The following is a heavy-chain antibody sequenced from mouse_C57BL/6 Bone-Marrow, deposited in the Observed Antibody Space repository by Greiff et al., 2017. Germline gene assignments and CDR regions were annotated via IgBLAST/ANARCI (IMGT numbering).Heavy chain of an antibody. CDR2: INPNNGGT. D-gene: IGHD2-5*01. Sequence: EVQLQQSGPELVKPGASVKIPCKASGYTFTDYNMDWVKQSHGKSLEWIGDINPNNGGTIYNQKFKGKATLTVDKSSSTAYMELRSLTSEDTAVYYCARGPYYSNHRDAMDYWGQGTSVTVSS. J-gene: IGHJ4*01. CDR3: ARGPYYSNHRDAMDY. CDR1: GYTFTDYN. V-gene: IGHV1-18*01.